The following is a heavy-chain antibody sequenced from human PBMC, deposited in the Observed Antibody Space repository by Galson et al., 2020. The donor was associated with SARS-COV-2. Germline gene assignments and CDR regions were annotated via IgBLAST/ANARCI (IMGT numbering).Heavy chain of an antibody. V-gene: IGHV4-59*08. CDR2: IYYSGST. J-gene: IGHJ6*03. Sequence: SETLSLTCTVSGASINSDYWSWIRQPPGKGLEWIGYIYYSGSTNYNPSLKSRVTISVDTSKNQFSLKLSSVTAADTAVYYCARNPTYYYYYYMDVWGKGTTVTVSS. CDR1: GASINSDY. CDR3: ARNPTYYYYYYMDV.